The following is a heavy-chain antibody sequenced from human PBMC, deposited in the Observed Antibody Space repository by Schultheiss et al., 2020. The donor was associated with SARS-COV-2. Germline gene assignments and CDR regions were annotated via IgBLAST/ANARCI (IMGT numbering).Heavy chain of an antibody. Sequence: GESLKISCKASGYTFTSYDINWVRQATGQGLEWMGWMNPNSGNTGYAQKFQGRVTMTRNTSISTAYMELSSLRSEDTAVYYCARDCSSTSCYDYWGQGTLVTVSS. J-gene: IGHJ4*02. CDR3: ARDCSSTSCYDY. V-gene: IGHV1-8*01. D-gene: IGHD2-2*01. CDR1: GYTFTSYD. CDR2: MNPNSGNT.